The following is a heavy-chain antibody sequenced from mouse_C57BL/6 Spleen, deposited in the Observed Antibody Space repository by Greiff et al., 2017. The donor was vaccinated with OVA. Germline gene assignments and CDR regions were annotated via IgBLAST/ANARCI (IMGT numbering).Heavy chain of an antibody. D-gene: IGHD2-3*01. J-gene: IGHJ3*01. CDR2: IDPSDSYT. CDR1: GYTFTSYW. V-gene: IGHV1-50*01. Sequence: QVQLKQPGAELVKPGASVKLSCKASGYTFTSYWMQWVKQRPGQGLEWIGEIDPSDSYTNYNQKFKGKATLTVDTSSSTAYMQLSSLTSEDSAVYYCARIGDGYPPFAYWGQGTLVTVSA. CDR3: ARIGDGYPPFAY.